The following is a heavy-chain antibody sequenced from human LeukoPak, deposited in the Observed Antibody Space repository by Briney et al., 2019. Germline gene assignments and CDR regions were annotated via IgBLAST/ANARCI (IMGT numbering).Heavy chain of an antibody. CDR1: GFTFSSYG. J-gene: IGHJ4*02. CDR2: IWYDGSNK. D-gene: IGHD3-22*01. CDR3: ARDREGGYYYYVDY. V-gene: IGHV3-33*01. Sequence: GGSLRLSCAASGFTFSSYGMHWVRQAPGKGLEWVAVIWYDGSNKYYADSVKGRFTISRDNSKNTLYLQMNSQRAEDTAVYYCARDREGGYYYYVDYWGQGTLVTVSS.